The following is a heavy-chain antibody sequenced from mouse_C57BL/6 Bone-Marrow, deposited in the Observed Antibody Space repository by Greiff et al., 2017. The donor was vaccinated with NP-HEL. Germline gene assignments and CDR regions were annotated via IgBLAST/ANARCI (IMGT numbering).Heavy chain of an antibody. D-gene: IGHD2-3*01. J-gene: IGHJ3*01. Sequence: QVQLQQPGAELVKPGASVKLSCKASGYTFTCYWMHWVKQRPGQGLEWIGMIHPNSGSTNYNEKFKSKATLTVDKSSSTAYMQLSSLTSEDSAVYYCARSYDGYRFAYWGQGTLVTVSA. V-gene: IGHV1-64*01. CDR2: IHPNSGST. CDR1: GYTFTCYW. CDR3: ARSYDGYRFAY.